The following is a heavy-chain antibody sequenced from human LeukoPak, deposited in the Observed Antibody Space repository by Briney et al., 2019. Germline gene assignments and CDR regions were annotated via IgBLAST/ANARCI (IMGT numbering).Heavy chain of an antibody. D-gene: IGHD6-6*01. J-gene: IGHJ6*03. CDR1: GFTFSSYG. V-gene: IGHV3-33*01. CDR2: IWYDGSNK. Sequence: GRSLRLSCAASGFTFSSYGMHWVRQAPGKGLEWVAVIWYDGSNKYYADSVKGRFTISRDNSKNTLYLQMNSLRAEYTAVYYCAREGLSIAARIYMDVWGKWTTVTVSS. CDR3: AREGLSIAARIYMDV.